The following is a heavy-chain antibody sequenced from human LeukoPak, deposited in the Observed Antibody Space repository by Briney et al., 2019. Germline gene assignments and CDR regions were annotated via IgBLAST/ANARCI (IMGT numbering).Heavy chain of an antibody. CDR2: INDCGST. Sequence: SETLSLTCAVSGGTFSSYSCSWIRQPQGQGLEWNGEINDCGSTNYNTSLKSRVTISVDTSKNQFSLKLSSVTAADTAVYYCARPQPYYDFWSGPQHYMDVWGKGTTVTVSS. V-gene: IGHV4-34*01. D-gene: IGHD3-3*01. CDR1: GGTFSSYS. CDR3: ARPQPYYDFWSGPQHYMDV. J-gene: IGHJ6*03.